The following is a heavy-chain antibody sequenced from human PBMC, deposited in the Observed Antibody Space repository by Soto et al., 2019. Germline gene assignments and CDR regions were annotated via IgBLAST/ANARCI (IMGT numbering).Heavy chain of an antibody. CDR3: ARALAHWFDP. CDR1: GGSISSSY. V-gene: IGHV4-4*07. Sequence: PSETLSLTCSVSGGSISSSYWNWIRQPAGKGLEWIGRFYTTGRASYNPSLKGRLTLSGDTSKNQFSLRLGSVTAADTAVYYCARALAHWFDPWGQGTLVTVSS. J-gene: IGHJ5*02. CDR2: FYTTGRA.